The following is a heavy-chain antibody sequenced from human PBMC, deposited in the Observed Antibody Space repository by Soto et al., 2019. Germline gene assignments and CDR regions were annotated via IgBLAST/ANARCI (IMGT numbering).Heavy chain of an antibody. CDR2: IIPIFGTA. D-gene: IGHD1-7*01. Sequence: ASVKVSCKASGYTFTSYYMHWVRQAPGQGLEWMGIIIPIFGTANYAQKFQGRVTITADESTSTAYMELSSLRSEDTAVYYCARYRGNRVETGITGTTVDYYYYYGMDVWGQGTTVTVS. CDR1: GYTFTSYY. CDR3: ARYRGNRVETGITGTTVDYYYYYGMDV. V-gene: IGHV1-69*13. J-gene: IGHJ6*02.